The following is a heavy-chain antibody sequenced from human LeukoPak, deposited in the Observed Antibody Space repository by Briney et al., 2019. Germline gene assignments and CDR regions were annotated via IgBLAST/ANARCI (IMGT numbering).Heavy chain of an antibody. Sequence: PGGSLRLSCAASGFTFSSYSMNWVRQAPGKGLEWVSSISSSSSYIYYADSVKGRFTISRDNAKNSLYLQMNSLRAEDTGVYYCARDSRYCSSTSCKPFDYWGQGTLVTVSS. CDR1: GFTFSSYS. D-gene: IGHD2-2*01. CDR3: ARDSRYCSSTSCKPFDY. V-gene: IGHV3-21*01. CDR2: ISSSSSYI. J-gene: IGHJ4*02.